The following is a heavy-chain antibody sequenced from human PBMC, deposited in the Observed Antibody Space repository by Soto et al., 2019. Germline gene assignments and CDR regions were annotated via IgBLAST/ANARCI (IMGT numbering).Heavy chain of an antibody. D-gene: IGHD2-15*01. CDR1: GFTFISYA. CDR3: AKGEYCSGGSCYSVAAFDI. Sequence: GGSLRLSCAASGFTFISYAMSWVRQAPGKGLEWVSAISGSGGSTYYADSVKGRFTISRDNSKNTLYLQMNSLRAEDTAVYYCAKGEYCSGGSCYSVAAFDIWGQGTMVTVSS. V-gene: IGHV3-23*01. CDR2: ISGSGGST. J-gene: IGHJ3*02.